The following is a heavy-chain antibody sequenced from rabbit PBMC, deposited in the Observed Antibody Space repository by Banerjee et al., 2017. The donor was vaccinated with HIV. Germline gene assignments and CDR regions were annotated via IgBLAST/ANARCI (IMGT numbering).Heavy chain of an antibody. Sequence: QSLEESGGDLVKPGASLTLTCTASGLDFSSSYWICWVRQAPGKGLEWIACIDGGSSGTTYYASWAKGRFSISKISSTTVTLQMTSLTVADTATYFCARDTDGYGGAIFNLWGPGTLVTVS. J-gene: IGHJ4*01. D-gene: IGHD6-1*01. V-gene: IGHV1S40*01. CDR3: ARDTDGYGGAIFNL. CDR2: IDGGSSGTT. CDR1: GLDFSSSYW.